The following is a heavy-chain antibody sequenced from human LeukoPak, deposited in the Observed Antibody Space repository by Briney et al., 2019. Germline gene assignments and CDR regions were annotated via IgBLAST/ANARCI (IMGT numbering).Heavy chain of an antibody. CDR2: ISGSGGST. Sequence: ETLSLTCTVSGGSISSGDYYWSWVRQAPGKGLEWVSAISGSGGSTYYADSVKGRFTISRDNSKNTLYLQMNSLRAEDTAVYYCAKDVSGSGYPDAFDIWGQGTMVTVSS. CDR3: AKDVSGSGYPDAFDI. J-gene: IGHJ3*02. V-gene: IGHV3-23*01. CDR1: GGSISSGDYY. D-gene: IGHD3-22*01.